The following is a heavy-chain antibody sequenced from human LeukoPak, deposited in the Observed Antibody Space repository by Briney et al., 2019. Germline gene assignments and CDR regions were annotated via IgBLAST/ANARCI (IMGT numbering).Heavy chain of an antibody. V-gene: IGHV1-2*02. D-gene: IGHD3-10*01. J-gene: IGHJ4*02. CDR3: ARASWFGEFAFDY. CDR2: INPNSGGT. Sequence: RASVKVSCKASGYTFTGYYMHWVRQAPGQGLEWMGWINPNSGGTNYAQKFQGRVTITRNTSISTAYMELSSLRSEDTAVYYCARASWFGEFAFDYWGQGTLVTVSS. CDR1: GYTFTGYY.